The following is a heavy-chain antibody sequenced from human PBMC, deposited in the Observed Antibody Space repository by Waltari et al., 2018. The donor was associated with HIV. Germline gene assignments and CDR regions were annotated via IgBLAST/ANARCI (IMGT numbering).Heavy chain of an antibody. V-gene: IGHV3-15*01. D-gene: IGHD6-13*01. CDR1: GLRFRNTW. CDR3: TTGSWYPFDVFDI. Sequence: EVQLVESGGGLVKPWGSLRLSCGASGLRFRNTWLSWVRQAQGKVLDWVGRIKSKTGGGTTDYAAPVKGRFTISRDDSKNTLYLQMNSLKTEDTAVYYCTTGSWYPFDVFDIWGQGTMVTVSS. J-gene: IGHJ3*02. CDR2: IKSKTGGGTT.